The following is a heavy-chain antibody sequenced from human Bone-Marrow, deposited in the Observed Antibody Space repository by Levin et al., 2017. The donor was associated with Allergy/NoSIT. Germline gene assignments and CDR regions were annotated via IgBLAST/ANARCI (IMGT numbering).Heavy chain of an antibody. Sequence: GESLKISCAASGFSFSNYPMNWVRQAPGKGLEWISFISSSSGNTIYYADSVKGRFTISRDNAEKSLYLQMNSLRAEDTAVYYCARDRAFAQDYWGQGTLVTVSS. CDR2: ISSSSGNTI. D-gene: IGHD3-10*01. CDR1: GFSFSNYP. V-gene: IGHV3-48*01. CDR3: ARDRAFAQDY. J-gene: IGHJ4*02.